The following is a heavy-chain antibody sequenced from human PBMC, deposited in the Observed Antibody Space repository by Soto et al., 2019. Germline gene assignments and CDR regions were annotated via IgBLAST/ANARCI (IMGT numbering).Heavy chain of an antibody. Sequence: SETLSLTCAVSGGSISSTNWWSWVRQPPGKGLEWIGEIYHSGTTNYNPSLQSRVTISVDKSRNQFSLKLSSVTAADTAVYYCARELTAAGRRWFDPWGQGILVTSPQ. CDR1: GGSISSTNW. D-gene: IGHD6-13*01. CDR3: ARELTAAGRRWFDP. CDR2: IYHSGTT. V-gene: IGHV4-4*02. J-gene: IGHJ5*02.